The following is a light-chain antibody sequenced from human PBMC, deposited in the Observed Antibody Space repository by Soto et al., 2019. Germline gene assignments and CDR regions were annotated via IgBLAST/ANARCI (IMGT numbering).Light chain of an antibody. J-gene: IGKJ5*01. V-gene: IGKV1-5*01. Sequence: DIRMTQSPSTLSASVGDRVTITCRASQSISNWLAWYQQKPGKAPKLLIYDASSLESVVPSRFSGSASGTEFALTIGSLQPDDFATYYCQHYETYPITFGQGTRLEI. CDR1: QSISNW. CDR3: QHYETYPIT. CDR2: DAS.